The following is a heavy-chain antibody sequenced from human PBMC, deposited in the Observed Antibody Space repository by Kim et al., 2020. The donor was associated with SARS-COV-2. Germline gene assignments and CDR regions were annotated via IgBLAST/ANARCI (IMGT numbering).Heavy chain of an antibody. CDR2: IRSKGNSYAT. CDR1: GFTFSGSA. D-gene: IGHD3-22*01. Sequence: GGSLRLSCAASGFTFSGSAIHWVRQTSGKGLEWVGRIRSKGNSYATTYAASVKGRFTISRDDSKNTAFLQMNSLKTEDTAVYFCTSIDDGSGYYYRYWGQGTLVTVSS. J-gene: IGHJ4*02. V-gene: IGHV3-73*01. CDR3: TSIDDGSGYYYRY.